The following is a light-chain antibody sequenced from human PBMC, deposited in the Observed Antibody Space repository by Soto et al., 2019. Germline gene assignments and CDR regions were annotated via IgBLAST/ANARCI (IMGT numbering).Light chain of an antibody. CDR1: SGHSSYA. CDR2: LNSDGSH. V-gene: IGLV4-69*01. CDR3: QTWGTEV. Sequence: QPVLTQSPSASASLGASVKLTCTLSSGHSSYAIAWHQQQPEKGPRYLMKLNSDGSHSKGDGIPDRFSGSSSGAERYLTISSLQSEDEADYYCQTWGTEVFGGGTKLTVL. J-gene: IGLJ2*01.